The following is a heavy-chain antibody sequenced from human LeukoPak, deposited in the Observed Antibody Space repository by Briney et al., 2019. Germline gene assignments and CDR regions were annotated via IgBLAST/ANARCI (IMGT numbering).Heavy chain of an antibody. CDR1: GGSISSIY. D-gene: IGHD4-17*01. V-gene: IGHV4-4*07. CDR3: AREWELYGDLNFDY. CDR2: IYTSGST. J-gene: IGHJ4*02. Sequence: SETLSLTRTVSGGSISSIYWSWIRQPAGKGLEWIGRIYTSGSTNYNPSLKSRVTMSVDTSKNQFSLKLSSVTAADTAVYYCAREWELYGDLNFDYGGQGTLVTVSS.